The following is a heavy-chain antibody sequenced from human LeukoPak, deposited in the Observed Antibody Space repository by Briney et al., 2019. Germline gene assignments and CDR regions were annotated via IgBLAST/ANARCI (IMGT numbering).Heavy chain of an antibody. V-gene: IGHV1-46*01. Sequence: ASVKVSCKASGYTFTSNYIHWVRQAPGQGLEWMGMIYPRDGSTSYAQKFQGRVTMTRDTSTSTVYMELSSLRSEDTAVYYCARDLMDTAMVTEGYWGQGTLVTVSS. CDR1: GYTFTSNY. D-gene: IGHD5-18*01. CDR3: ARDLMDTAMVTEGY. CDR2: IYPRDGST. J-gene: IGHJ4*02.